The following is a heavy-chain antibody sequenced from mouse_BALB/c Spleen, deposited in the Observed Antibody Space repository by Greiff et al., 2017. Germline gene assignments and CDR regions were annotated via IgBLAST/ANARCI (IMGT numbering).Heavy chain of an antibody. CDR1: GFNIKDTY. CDR3: AFYYDYEGFAY. D-gene: IGHD2-4*01. Sequence: DVKLQESGAELVKPGASVKLSCTASGFNIKDTYMHWVKQRPEQGLEWIGRIDPANGNTKYDPKFQGKATITADTSSNTAYLQLSSLTSEDTAVYYCAFYYDYEGFAYWGQGTLVTVSA. V-gene: IGHV14-3*02. CDR2: IDPANGNT. J-gene: IGHJ3*01.